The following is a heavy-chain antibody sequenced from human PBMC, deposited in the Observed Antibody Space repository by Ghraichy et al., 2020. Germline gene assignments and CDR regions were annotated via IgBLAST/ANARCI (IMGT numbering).Heavy chain of an antibody. J-gene: IGHJ4*02. CDR3: EKDMQRWESSSSPDY. D-gene: IGHD6-6*01. CDR2: ISWNSGSI. Sequence: GGSLRLSCAASGLTFDDYAMHWVRQAPGKGLEWVSGISWNSGSIGYADSVKGRFTISRDNAKNSLYLQMNSLRAEDTALYYCEKDMQRWESSSSPDYWGQGTLVTVSS. V-gene: IGHV3-9*01. CDR1: GLTFDDYA.